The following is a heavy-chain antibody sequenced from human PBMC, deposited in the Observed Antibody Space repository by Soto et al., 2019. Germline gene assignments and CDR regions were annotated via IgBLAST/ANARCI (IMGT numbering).Heavy chain of an antibody. CDR3: ARDPGGGDPRCYIWFDP. J-gene: IGHJ5*02. D-gene: IGHD2-21*02. CDR2: INPNSGAT. CDR1: GCNLIDDF. V-gene: IGHV1-2*02. Sequence: GVPVKVSCKGSGCNLIDDFRRWVRKAPGQGLEWMGWINPNSGATDYAQNFQGRVTMTRDTSISTAYMELNGLMSDDTAVYYCARDPGGGDPRCYIWFDPWGQRALVTVSS.